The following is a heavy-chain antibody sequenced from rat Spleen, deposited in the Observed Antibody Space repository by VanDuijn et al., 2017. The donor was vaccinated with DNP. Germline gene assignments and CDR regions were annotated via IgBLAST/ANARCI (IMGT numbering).Heavy chain of an antibody. D-gene: IGHD1-11*01. V-gene: IGHV2-41*01. CDR2: IWNFGGT. CDR1: GFSLTDYN. J-gene: IGHJ3*01. Sequence: QVQLKESGPGLVQPSQTLSLTCTVAGFSLTDYNVHWVRQSPGKGQEWMGVIWNFGGTRYHSTLKSRLTITKDTSKSQVFFKMNSLQTEDTATYYCARDLLRWRRGFAYWGQGTLVTVSS. CDR3: ARDLLRWRRGFAY.